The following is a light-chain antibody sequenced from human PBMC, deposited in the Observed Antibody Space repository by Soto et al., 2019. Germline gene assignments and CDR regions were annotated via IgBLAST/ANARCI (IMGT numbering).Light chain of an antibody. CDR2: DAS. V-gene: IGKV3-11*01. CDR1: QSVSSY. Sequence: EIVLTQSPATLSLSPGERATHSCRASQSVSSYLAWYQQKPGQAPRLLIYDASNRATGIPARFSGSGSGTDFTLTISSLEPEDFAVYYCQQSSNWITFGQGTRLEIK. CDR3: QQSSNWIT. J-gene: IGKJ5*01.